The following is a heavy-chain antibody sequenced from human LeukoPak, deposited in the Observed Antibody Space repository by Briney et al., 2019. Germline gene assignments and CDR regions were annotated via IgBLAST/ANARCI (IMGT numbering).Heavy chain of an antibody. CDR3: ARGLVGPDY. D-gene: IGHD2-8*02. CDR2: ISYDGSNK. Sequence: GSLRLSCAASGFTFRSYVMHGVRQAPGKGLEWVAVISYDGSNKYYADSVKGRFTISRDNSKNTLYLQMNSLRAEDTAVYYCARGLVGPDYWGQGTLVTVSS. V-gene: IGHV3-30-3*01. CDR1: GFTFRSYV. J-gene: IGHJ4*02.